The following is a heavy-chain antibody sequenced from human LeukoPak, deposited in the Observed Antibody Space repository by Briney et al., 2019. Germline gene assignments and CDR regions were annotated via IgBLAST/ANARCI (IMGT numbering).Heavy chain of an antibody. J-gene: IGHJ4*02. D-gene: IGHD1-26*01. V-gene: IGHV1-24*01. CDR2: FDPEDGET. CDR3: ATSTASYRIVGATFSSRRDYYFDY. Sequence: GASVKVSCNVSVYTLTELSMHWVRQAPGQGLEWMGGFDPEDGETIYEQKFQGRVTMTEDTSTDTAYMELSSLRSEDTAVYYCATSTASYRIVGATFSSRRDYYFDYWGQGTLVTVSS. CDR1: VYTLTELS.